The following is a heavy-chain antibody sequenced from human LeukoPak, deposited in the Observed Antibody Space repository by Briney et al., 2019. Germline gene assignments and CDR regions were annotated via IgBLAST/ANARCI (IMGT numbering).Heavy chain of an antibody. CDR3: ARIAGGLYFYYYYMDV. J-gene: IGHJ6*03. D-gene: IGHD3-16*01. Sequence: PGRSLRLSCAASGFTFSNYAMHWVRQAPGKGLEWVAVISSDGSNKYNADSVKGRFTISRDNSKNTLYLQMNSLRGEDTAVYYCARIAGGLYFYYYYMDVWGKGTTVTVSS. CDR2: ISSDGSNK. V-gene: IGHV3-30*04. CDR1: GFTFSNYA.